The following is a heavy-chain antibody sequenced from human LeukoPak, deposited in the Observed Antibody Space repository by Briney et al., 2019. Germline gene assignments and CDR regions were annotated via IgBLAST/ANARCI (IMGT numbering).Heavy chain of an antibody. CDR2: ISSSSSTI. V-gene: IGHV3-48*01. CDR3: ARGWNDAFDI. D-gene: IGHD1-1*01. Sequence: PGGSLRLSCAASGFTFSSYSMNWVRQAPGKGLEWVSYISSSSSTIYYADSVKGRFTISRDNAKNSLYLQMNSLRAEDTAVYYCARGWNDAFDIWGQGTMVTVSS. J-gene: IGHJ3*02. CDR1: GFTFSSYS.